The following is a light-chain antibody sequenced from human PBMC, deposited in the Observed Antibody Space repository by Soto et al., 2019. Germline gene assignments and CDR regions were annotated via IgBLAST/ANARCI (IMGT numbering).Light chain of an antibody. CDR1: SSDIGGYNY. Sequence: QSALTQPASVSGSPGQSITISCTGTSSDIGGYNYVSWYQQHPGKAPKVMIYEVTYRPSGVSNRFSASKSGNTASLTISGLQAEDEAEYYCSSYRSGSTLVVFGGGTKVTVL. CDR2: EVT. V-gene: IGLV2-14*01. J-gene: IGLJ2*01. CDR3: SSYRSGSTLVV.